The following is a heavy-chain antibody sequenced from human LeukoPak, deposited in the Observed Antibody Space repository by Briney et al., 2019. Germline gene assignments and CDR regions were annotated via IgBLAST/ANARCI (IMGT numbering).Heavy chain of an antibody. CDR1: GGSISDYY. Sequence: PSETLSLTCTVSGGSISDYYWNWIRQPAGKGLEWIGRISTSGSTNYNPSLKSRVTMSVDTSKNQFSLKLSSVTAADTAVYYCARDVSSIWFEGADWFDPWGQGTLVTVSS. D-gene: IGHD6-13*01. CDR3: ARDVSSIWFEGADWFDP. CDR2: ISTSGST. J-gene: IGHJ5*02. V-gene: IGHV4-4*07.